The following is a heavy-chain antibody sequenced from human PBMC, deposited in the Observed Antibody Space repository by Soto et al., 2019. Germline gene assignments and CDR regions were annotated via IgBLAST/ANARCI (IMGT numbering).Heavy chain of an antibody. J-gene: IGHJ4*02. D-gene: IGHD6-13*01. CDR3: ATFVAYSSSWYRPLILDY. CDR2: FDPEDGET. V-gene: IGHV1-24*01. Sequence: ASVKVSCKVSGYTLTELSMHWVRQAPGKGLEWMGGFDPEDGETIYAQKFQGRVTMTEDTSTDTAYMELSSLRSEDTAVYYCATFVAYSSSWYRPLILDYWGQGTLVTVSS. CDR1: GYTLTELS.